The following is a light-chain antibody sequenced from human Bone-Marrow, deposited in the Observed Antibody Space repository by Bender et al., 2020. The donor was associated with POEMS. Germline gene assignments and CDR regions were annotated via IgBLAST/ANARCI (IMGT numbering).Light chain of an antibody. V-gene: IGLV2-23*01. Sequence: QSALTQPASVSGSPGQSITISCTGASTYIDVYTLVSWYQQYPGKAPKLIIYEGSERPSGVSARFSGSRSGNTASLTISGLQPEDEADYYCCSFAGVGVFGSGTTVTVI. CDR2: EGS. J-gene: IGLJ1*01. CDR1: STYIDVYTL. CDR3: CSFAGVGV.